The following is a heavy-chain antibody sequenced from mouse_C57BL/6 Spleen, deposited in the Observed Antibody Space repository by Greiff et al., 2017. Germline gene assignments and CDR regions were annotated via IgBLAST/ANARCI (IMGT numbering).Heavy chain of an antibody. Sequence: VLLEQPGAELVKPGASVKLSCKASGYTFTSYCMRWVKQRPGRGLEWIGRIDPNSGSTKYNEKFKSKATLTADKPSSTAYMQLSSLTSEDSAVYDCARRDDYNYVGYWGQGTTLTVSS. V-gene: IGHV1-62-3*01. CDR2: IDPNSGST. CDR3: ARRDDYNYVGY. CDR1: GYTFTSYC. J-gene: IGHJ2*01. D-gene: IGHD2-4*01.